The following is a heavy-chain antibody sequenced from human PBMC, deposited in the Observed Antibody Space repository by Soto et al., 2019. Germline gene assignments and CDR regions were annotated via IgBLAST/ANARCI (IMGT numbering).Heavy chain of an antibody. CDR1: GYSFTSYW. Sequence: GESLKISCKGSGYSFTSYWIGWVRQMPGKGLEWMGIIYPGDSDTRYSPSFQGQVTILADKSISTAYLQWSSLKASDTAMYYCARRQYYYDSSGYHDYYYYYGMDVWGQGTTVTVSS. CDR3: ARRQYYYDSSGYHDYYYYYGMDV. V-gene: IGHV5-51*01. J-gene: IGHJ6*02. CDR2: IYPGDSDT. D-gene: IGHD3-22*01.